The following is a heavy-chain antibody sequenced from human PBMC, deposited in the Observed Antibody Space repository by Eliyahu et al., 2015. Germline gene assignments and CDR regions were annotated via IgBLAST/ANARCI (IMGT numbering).Heavy chain of an antibody. D-gene: IGHD3-10*01. Sequence: QVQLVQSGAEVKKPGASVKVSCKVSGYTXXXXSMHWVRQAPGKGLEWMGGFDLEXGETIYAQKFQGRVTMTEDTSTDTAYMELSSLRSEDTAVYYCATETYGSGSHSWHFGMDVWGQGTTVTVSS. CDR1: GYTXXXXS. CDR3: ATETYGSGSHSWHFGMDV. CDR2: FDLEXGET. J-gene: IGHJ6*02. V-gene: IGHV1-24*01.